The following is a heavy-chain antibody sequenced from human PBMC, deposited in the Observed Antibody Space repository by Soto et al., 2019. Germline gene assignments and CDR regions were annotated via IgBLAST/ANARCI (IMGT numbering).Heavy chain of an antibody. Sequence: EVQLVESGGGLVKPGESLRLSCAASGFTFSTSTLNWVRQPPGKGLEWVSSITGDSTYIFYADSMTGRFTVSRDNARNSLYLQMNSLRAEDTAIYYCVRELNTEDFDYWGQGTLVTVSS. CDR3: VRELNTEDFDY. CDR1: GFTFSTST. J-gene: IGHJ4*02. V-gene: IGHV3-21*01. D-gene: IGHD4-17*01. CDR2: ITGDSTYI.